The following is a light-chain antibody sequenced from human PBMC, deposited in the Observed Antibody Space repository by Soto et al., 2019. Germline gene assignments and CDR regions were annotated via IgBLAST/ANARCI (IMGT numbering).Light chain of an antibody. CDR2: DAS. J-gene: IGKJ2*01. Sequence: DIQMTQSPSSLSASVGDRVTITCRASQSISRWLDWYQQKPGKAPKLLIYDASSLESGVPSRFSGSGSGTDFTLTITSLQPDDFAIYYCQQYNTTSNTFGQGTKLEIK. CDR3: QQYNTTSNT. CDR1: QSISRW. V-gene: IGKV1-5*01.